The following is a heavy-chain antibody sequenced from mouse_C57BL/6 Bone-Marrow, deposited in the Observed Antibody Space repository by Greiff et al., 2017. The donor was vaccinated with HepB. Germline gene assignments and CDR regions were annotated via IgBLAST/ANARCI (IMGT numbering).Heavy chain of an antibody. D-gene: IGHD2-4*01. CDR2: IDPEDGDT. J-gene: IGHJ3*01. CDR3: ARPSFYDYLFAY. V-gene: IGHV14-2*01. Sequence: VQLQQSGAELVKPGASVKLSCTASGFNITDYYMHWVKQRTEQGLEWIGRIDPEDGDTKYAPKFQGKATITADTSSNTAYLQHSSLTSEDTAVYYCARPSFYDYLFAYWGQGTLVTVSA. CDR1: GFNITDYY.